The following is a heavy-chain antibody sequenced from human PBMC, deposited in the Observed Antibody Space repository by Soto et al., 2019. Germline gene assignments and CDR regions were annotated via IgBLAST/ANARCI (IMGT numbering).Heavy chain of an antibody. Sequence: GGSLRLSCAASGFTFSSYGMHWVRQAPGKGLEWVAVIWYDGSNKYYADSVKGRFTISRDNSKNTLYLQMNSLRAEDTAVYYCASTYGSGSDYYYMDVWGKGTTVTVSS. CDR3: ASTYGSGSDYYYMDV. D-gene: IGHD3-10*01. CDR1: GFTFSSYG. J-gene: IGHJ6*03. V-gene: IGHV3-33*01. CDR2: IWYDGSNK.